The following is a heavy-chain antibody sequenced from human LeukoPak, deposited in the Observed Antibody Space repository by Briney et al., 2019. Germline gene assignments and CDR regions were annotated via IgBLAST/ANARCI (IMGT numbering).Heavy chain of an antibody. CDR3: ARGPPPNYYGSGSYLAY. Sequence: ASVTVSCKASGGTFSSYAISWVRQAPGQGLEWMGRIIPILGIANYAQKFQGRVTITADKSTSTAYMELSSLRSEDTAVYYCARGPPPNYYGSGSYLAYWGQGTLVTVSS. J-gene: IGHJ4*02. V-gene: IGHV1-69*04. D-gene: IGHD3-10*01. CDR2: IIPILGIA. CDR1: GGTFSSYA.